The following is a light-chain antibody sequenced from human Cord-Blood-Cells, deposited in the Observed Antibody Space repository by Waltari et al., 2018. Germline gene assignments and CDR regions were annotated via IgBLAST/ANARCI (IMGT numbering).Light chain of an antibody. CDR1: SSDVGGYNY. CDR3: SSYTSSSTV. Sequence: QSALTQPASVSGSPGQSITISCTGTSSDVGGYNYVSWYQQHPGKAPNLRIYDVSNRPSGVSNRFCGSKSGNTASQTISGLQAEDEADYYCSSYTSSSTVFGGGTKLTFL. CDR2: DVS. J-gene: IGLJ2*01. V-gene: IGLV2-14*01.